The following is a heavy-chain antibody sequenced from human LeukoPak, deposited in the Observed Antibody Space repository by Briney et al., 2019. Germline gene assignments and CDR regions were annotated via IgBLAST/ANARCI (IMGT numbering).Heavy chain of an antibody. Sequence: GGSLRLSCAASGFTFSSYWMSWVRQAPGKGLEWVANIKQDGSEKYYVDSVKGRFTISRDNAKNSLYPQMNSLRAEDTAVYYCARDSSSWYEPFYYYYYYMDVWGKGTTVTVSS. CDR3: ARDSSSWYEPFYYYYYYMDV. D-gene: IGHD6-13*01. V-gene: IGHV3-7*01. CDR1: GFTFSSYW. J-gene: IGHJ6*03. CDR2: IKQDGSEK.